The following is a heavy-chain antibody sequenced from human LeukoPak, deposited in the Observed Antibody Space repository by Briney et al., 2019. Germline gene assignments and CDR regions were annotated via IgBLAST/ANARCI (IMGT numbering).Heavy chain of an antibody. J-gene: IGHJ5*01. D-gene: IGHD2-15*01. CDR3: VRTPTCSSGSCYPNWFDS. CDR1: GYSFTSNW. V-gene: IGHV5-51*01. Sequence: NAGESLQISCQGSGYSFTSNWIGWVRQMPGKGLEWMAIVYPGDSHTKYSPSFQGQVTISADKSISTAYLQWSRLEASDTAMYYCVRTPTCSSGSCYPNWFDSWGQGTLVTVSS. CDR2: VYPGDSHT.